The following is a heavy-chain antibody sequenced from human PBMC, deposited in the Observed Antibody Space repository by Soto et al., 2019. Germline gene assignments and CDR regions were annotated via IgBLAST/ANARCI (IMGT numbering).Heavy chain of an antibody. Sequence: QVQLVQSGAEVKKPGASVKVSCKASGYTFSDHDINWVRQASGQGPEWLGWMNPNRGDTGYAQNFQGRVPMARDHSKRTAYMELSSLRSEDTGVYYCARVGGNWNDDYFDYWGQGTLVTVSS. CDR3: ARVGGNWNDDYFDY. D-gene: IGHD1-1*01. CDR2: MNPNRGDT. J-gene: IGHJ4*02. V-gene: IGHV1-8*01. CDR1: GYTFSDHD.